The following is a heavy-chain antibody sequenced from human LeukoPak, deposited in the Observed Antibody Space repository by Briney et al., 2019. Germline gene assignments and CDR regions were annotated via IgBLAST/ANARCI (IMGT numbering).Heavy chain of an antibody. D-gene: IGHD3-22*01. CDR1: GFIFSNYA. Sequence: GGSLRLSCAASGFIFSNYAMHWVRQTPGKGLEWVATISFDGSNKYYADSVKGRFTISRDNSKNTLYLQMNSLRTEDTAVYFCAREGDYYVSSGYYYYWGQGTLVTVSP. J-gene: IGHJ4*02. CDR2: ISFDGSNK. CDR3: AREGDYYVSSGYYYY. V-gene: IGHV3-30-3*01.